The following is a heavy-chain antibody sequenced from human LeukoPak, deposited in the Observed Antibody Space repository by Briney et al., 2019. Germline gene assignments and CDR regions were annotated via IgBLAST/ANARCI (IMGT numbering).Heavy chain of an antibody. CDR2: IYYSGST. CDR3: ARADVVVVAATRRWNWFDP. J-gene: IGHJ5*02. D-gene: IGHD2-15*01. Sequence: SETLSLTCTVSGGSISSSSYYWGWIRQPPGKGLEWIGSIYYSGSTYYNPSLKSRVTISVDTSKNQFSLKLSSVTAADTAVCYCARADVVVVAATRRWNWFDPWGQGILVTVS. CDR1: GGSISSSSYY. V-gene: IGHV4-39*07.